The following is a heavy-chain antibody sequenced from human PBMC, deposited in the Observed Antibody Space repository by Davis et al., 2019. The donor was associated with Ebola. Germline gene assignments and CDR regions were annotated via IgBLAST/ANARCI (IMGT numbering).Heavy chain of an antibody. CDR2: INHSGST. V-gene: IGHV4-34*01. Sequence: MPGGSLRLSCAASGFTFSTYGMHWIRQPPGKGLEWIGEINHSGSTNYNPSLKSRVTISVDTSKKQFSLKLSSVTAADTAVYYCARRSNSPFDYWGQGTLVTVSS. CDR3: ARRSNSPFDY. CDR1: GFTFSTYG. D-gene: IGHD6-6*01. J-gene: IGHJ4*02.